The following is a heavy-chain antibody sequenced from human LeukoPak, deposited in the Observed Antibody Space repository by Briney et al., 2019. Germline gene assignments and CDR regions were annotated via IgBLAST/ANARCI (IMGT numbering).Heavy chain of an antibody. CDR2: IYYSGST. CDR1: GGSISSGDYF. V-gene: IGHV4-31*03. J-gene: IGHJ5*02. D-gene: IGHD6-13*01. Sequence: PSQTLSLTCIVSGGSISSGDYFWSWIRQHPGKGLEWIGYIYYSGSTYYNPSLKSRVTISVDTSKNQFSLKLSSVTAADTAVYYCARGDDRIAAAGRSVWFDPWGQGTMVTVSS. CDR3: ARGDDRIAAAGRSVWFDP.